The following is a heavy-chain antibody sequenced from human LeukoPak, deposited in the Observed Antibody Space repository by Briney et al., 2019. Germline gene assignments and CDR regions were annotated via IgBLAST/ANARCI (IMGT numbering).Heavy chain of an antibody. D-gene: IGHD6-13*01. Sequence: GGSLRLSCTASGFTFDNYAMNWVRQAPGEGLEWVSGIFWNGGKITYADSVKGRFTISRDNARNSLYLQMNSLRAEDTALYYCARDLAADRRGYFDRWGQGTWSSSPQ. CDR1: GFTFDNYA. J-gene: IGHJ4*02. CDR3: ARDLAADRRGYFDR. CDR2: IFWNGGKI. V-gene: IGHV3-20*04.